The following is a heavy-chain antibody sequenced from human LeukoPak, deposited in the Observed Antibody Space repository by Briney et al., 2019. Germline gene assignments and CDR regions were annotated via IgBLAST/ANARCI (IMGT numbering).Heavy chain of an antibody. Sequence: GGALRLSGAGSGFTFSDYHMTWIRQAPGKGLEGLHLISGSGKTLYDADVVKGRFTIYRDNAKNSLYLQTTSLRAEDTVVSYCAVSAGWFGESSPLGDYYMDVWGKGTTVTVSS. J-gene: IGHJ6*03. V-gene: IGHV3-11*04. D-gene: IGHD3-10*01. CDR3: AVSAGWFGESSPLGDYYMDV. CDR2: ISGSGKTL. CDR1: GFTFSDYH.